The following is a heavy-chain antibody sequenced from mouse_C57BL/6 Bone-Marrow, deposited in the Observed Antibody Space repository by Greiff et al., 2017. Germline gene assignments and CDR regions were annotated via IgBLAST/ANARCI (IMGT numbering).Heavy chain of an antibody. Sequence: QVQLQQSGAELVKPGASVKLSCKASGYTFTSYWMHWVKQRPGQGLEWIGMIHPNSGSTNYNEKFKSKATLTVDKSSSTAYMQLSSLTSEDSAVYYCARISTVVATNVDVWGTGTTVTVSS. J-gene: IGHJ1*03. CDR1: GYTFTSYW. D-gene: IGHD1-1*01. V-gene: IGHV1-64*01. CDR2: IHPNSGST. CDR3: ARISTVVATNVDV.